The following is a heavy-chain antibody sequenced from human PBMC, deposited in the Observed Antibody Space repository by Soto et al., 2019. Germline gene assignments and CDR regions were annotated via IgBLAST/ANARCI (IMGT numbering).Heavy chain of an antibody. CDR3: AKDLNIVVVPAAYYYYGMDV. V-gene: IGHV3-30*18. J-gene: IGHJ6*02. D-gene: IGHD2-2*01. CDR2: ISYGGSNK. Sequence: QAPGKGLEWVAVISYGGSNKYYADSVKGRFTISRDNSKNTLYLQMNSLRAEDTAVYYCAKDLNIVVVPAAYYYYGMDVWGQGTTVTVSS.